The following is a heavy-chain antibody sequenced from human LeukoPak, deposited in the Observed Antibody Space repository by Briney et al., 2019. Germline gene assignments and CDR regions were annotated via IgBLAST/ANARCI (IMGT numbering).Heavy chain of an antibody. CDR1: GFTFVEYF. D-gene: IGHD5-24*01. CDR2: ICLDSVGV. Sequence: GGSLRHSCAASGFTFVEYFMHWVRQAPGKGLEWVSGICLDSVGVDYGDSVKGRFSSSRDNAKKSLDLQMNSLRAEDTGVYYCARGRGMATRRGYFVNWGEGALVTVSS. J-gene: IGHJ4*02. V-gene: IGHV3-9*01. CDR3: ARGRGMATRRGYFVN.